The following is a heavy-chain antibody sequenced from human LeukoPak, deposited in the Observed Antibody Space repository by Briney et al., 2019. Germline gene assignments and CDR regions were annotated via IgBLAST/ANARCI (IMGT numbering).Heavy chain of an antibody. Sequence: PGGSLRLSCAASGFTFSGSAMHWVRQASGKGLEWVGRIRSKANSYATAYAASVKGRFTISRDDSKNTAYLQMNSLKTEDTAVYYCTRHPIPDSSGWSDYYYYGMDVWGQGTTVTVSS. V-gene: IGHV3-73*01. D-gene: IGHD6-19*01. CDR1: GFTFSGSA. CDR2: IRSKANSYAT. J-gene: IGHJ6*02. CDR3: TRHPIPDSSGWSDYYYYGMDV.